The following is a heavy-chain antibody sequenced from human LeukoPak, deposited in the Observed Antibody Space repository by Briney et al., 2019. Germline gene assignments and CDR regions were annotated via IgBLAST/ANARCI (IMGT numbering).Heavy chain of an antibody. CDR1: GFTFDDYA. CDR2: IKQDGSEK. CDR3: ARDKIVGATLFDY. Sequence: PGGSLRLSCAASGFTFDDYAMHWVRQAPGKGLEWVANIKQDGSEKYYVDSVKGRSTISRDNAKNLLYLQMDSLRDEDAAVYYCARDKIVGATLFDYWGQGTLVTVSS. V-gene: IGHV3-7*01. D-gene: IGHD1-26*01. J-gene: IGHJ4*02.